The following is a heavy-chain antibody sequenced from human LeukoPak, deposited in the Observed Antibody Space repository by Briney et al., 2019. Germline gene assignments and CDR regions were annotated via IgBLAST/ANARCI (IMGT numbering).Heavy chain of an antibody. CDR2: IYYSGST. CDR3: ARGVVRGVITFDY. CDR1: GGSISSYY. V-gene: IGHV4-59*01. D-gene: IGHD3-10*01. Sequence: SETLSLTCTVSGGSISSYYWNWIRQPPGKGLEWIGYIYYSGSTNYNPSLKSRVTISVDTSKNQSSLKLSSVTAAATAMYYGARGVVRGVITFDYWGQGTLVTVSS. J-gene: IGHJ4*02.